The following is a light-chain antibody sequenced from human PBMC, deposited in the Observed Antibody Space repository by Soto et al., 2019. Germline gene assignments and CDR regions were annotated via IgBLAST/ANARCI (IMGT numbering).Light chain of an antibody. CDR3: SSYAGSNIYV. CDR1: SSDVGGYNY. Sequence: QSVLTQPPSASGSPGQSVTTSCTGTSSDVGGYNYVSWYQQHPGKAPKLMIYEVSKRPSGVPDRFSGSKSGNTASLTVSGLQAEDEADYYCSSYAGSNIYVFGTGTKLTVL. V-gene: IGLV2-8*01. CDR2: EVS. J-gene: IGLJ1*01.